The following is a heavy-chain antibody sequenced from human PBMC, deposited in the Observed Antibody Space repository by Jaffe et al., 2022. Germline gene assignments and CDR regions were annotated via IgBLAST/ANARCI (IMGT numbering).Heavy chain of an antibody. CDR3: ARLLVPWTTGNGDTVAGDAFDI. J-gene: IGHJ3*02. Sequence: QVQLVQSGAEVKKPGSSVKVSCKASGGTFSSYTISWVRQAPGQGLEWMGRIIPILGIANYAQKFQGRVTITADKSTSTAYMELSSLRSEDTAVYYCARLLVPWTTGNGDTVAGDAFDIWGQGTMVTVSS. V-gene: IGHV1-69*02. CDR1: GGTFSSYT. D-gene: IGHD6-19*01. CDR2: IIPILGIA.